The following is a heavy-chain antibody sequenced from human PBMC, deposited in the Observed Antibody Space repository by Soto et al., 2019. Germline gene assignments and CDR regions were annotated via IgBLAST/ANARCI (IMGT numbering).Heavy chain of an antibody. V-gene: IGHV3-11*01. CDR3: ARGGPIGSGYYVYFDY. J-gene: IGHJ4*02. Sequence: QVQLVESGGGLVKPGGSLRLSCAASGFTFSDHYMGWVRQAPGKGLEWLSYISLTGNSIYYADSVRGSFTLSRDNAKNSLYLQINSLRGEDTAVYYCARGGPIGSGYYVYFDYWGPGTLVTVSS. CDR2: ISLTGNSI. CDR1: GFTFSDHY. D-gene: IGHD3-3*01.